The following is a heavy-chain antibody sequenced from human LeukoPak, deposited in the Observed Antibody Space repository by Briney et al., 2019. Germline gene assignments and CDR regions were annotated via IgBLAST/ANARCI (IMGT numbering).Heavy chain of an antibody. CDR3: ARDPTTDIVVVPAAIPIPHYYYYYGMDV. J-gene: IGHJ6*02. CDR1: GYTFTSYG. CDR2: IRAYNGNT. Sequence: ASVKVSCKASGYTFTSYGISWVRQAPGQGLEWMGWIRAYNGNTNYAQKLQGRVTMTTDTSTSTAYMELRSLRSDDTAVYYCARDPTTDIVVVPAAIPIPHYYYYYGMDVWGQGTTVTVSS. D-gene: IGHD2-2*01. V-gene: IGHV1-18*01.